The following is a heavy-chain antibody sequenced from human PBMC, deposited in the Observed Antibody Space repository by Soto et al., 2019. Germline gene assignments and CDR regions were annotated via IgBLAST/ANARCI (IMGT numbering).Heavy chain of an antibody. D-gene: IGHD6-19*01. CDR3: ARAREDSSGWFDH. V-gene: IGHV1-2*02. CDR2: INAKNGAT. CDR1: GYIFSGNY. J-gene: IGHJ5*02. Sequence: QVQLVQSGAEVRKPGASVKVSCKASGYIFSGNYLHWVRRAPGQGLEWMAWINAKNGATNYAQKFRGRATVTRDTSISTTYLELSGLTSDDTAVYYCARAREDSSGWFDHWGKGTQVTVSP.